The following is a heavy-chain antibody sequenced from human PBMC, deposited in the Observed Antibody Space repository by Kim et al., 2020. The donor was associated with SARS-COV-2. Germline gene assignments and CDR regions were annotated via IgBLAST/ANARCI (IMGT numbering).Heavy chain of an antibody. J-gene: IGHJ4*02. D-gene: IGHD6-13*01. V-gene: IGHV3-21*01. CDR3: ARVAAAGLNFDY. Sequence: YYAASVKGRFTISRDNAKNSLYLQMNSLRAEDTAVYYCARVAAAGLNFDYWGQGTLVTVSS.